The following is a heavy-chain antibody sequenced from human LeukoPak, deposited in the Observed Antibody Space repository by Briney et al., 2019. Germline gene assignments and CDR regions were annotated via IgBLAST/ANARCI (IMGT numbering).Heavy chain of an antibody. CDR2: ISAGGGGHT. CDR3: ARDAFGARGIGGGLDI. Sequence: GGSLRLSCAASGFTFSSYAMTWVRQPPGQGLEWVSGISAGGGGHTYYADSVKGRFTISRDNSKNTLFLQMNSLRAEDTAVYYCARDAFGARGIGGGLDIWGQGTMVIVSS. V-gene: IGHV3-23*01. D-gene: IGHD3-10*01. CDR1: GFTFSSYA. J-gene: IGHJ3*02.